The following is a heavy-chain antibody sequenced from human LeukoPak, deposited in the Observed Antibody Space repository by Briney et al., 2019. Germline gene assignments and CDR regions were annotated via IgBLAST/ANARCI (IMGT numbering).Heavy chain of an antibody. CDR2: ISAYNGNT. J-gene: IGHJ5*02. Sequence: WASVKVSCKASGYTFTSYGISWVRQAPGQGLEWMGWISAYNGNTNYAQTLQGRVTMTTDTSTSTAYMELRSLRSDDRAVYYCARGLWFGGGENNWFDPWGQGTLVTVSS. V-gene: IGHV1-18*01. CDR1: GYTFTSYG. CDR3: ARGLWFGGGENNWFDP. D-gene: IGHD3-10*01.